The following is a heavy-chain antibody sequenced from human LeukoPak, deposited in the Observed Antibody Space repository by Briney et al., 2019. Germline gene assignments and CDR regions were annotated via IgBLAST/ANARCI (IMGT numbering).Heavy chain of an antibody. CDR2: INPNSRGT. D-gene: IGHD6-13*01. Sequence: DSVKVSCKHSGYTFTGSYMHWVRHAPAQGLECMGWINPNSRGTNYAHKFQGSVTMTRDTSISTAYMELSRLRSDDTAVYYCARGESSSWYRNYYYGMDVWGKGTTVTVSS. V-gene: IGHV1-2*04. J-gene: IGHJ6*04. CDR1: GYTFTGSY. CDR3: ARGESSSWYRNYYYGMDV.